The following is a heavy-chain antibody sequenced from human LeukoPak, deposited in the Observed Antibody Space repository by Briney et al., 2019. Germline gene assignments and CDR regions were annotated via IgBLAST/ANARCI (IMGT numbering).Heavy chain of an antibody. CDR1: IFTFSSYT. V-gene: IGHV3-21*01. CDR2: ISPSGDSK. J-gene: IGHJ4*02. D-gene: IGHD3-10*01. Sequence: GGSLRLTCATSIFTFSSYTMNWVRQAPGKGLEWVSSISPSGDSKYHADSVKGRFTISRDNAENSLYMQMNSLRAEDTGVYYCVRDFLGESGAGGYWGQGTLVTVSS. CDR3: VRDFLGESGAGGY.